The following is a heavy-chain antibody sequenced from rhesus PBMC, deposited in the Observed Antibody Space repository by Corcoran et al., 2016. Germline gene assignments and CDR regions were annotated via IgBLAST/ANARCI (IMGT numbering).Heavy chain of an antibody. CDR3: AKDRPYSGGWSFWYFDL. Sequence: EEQLVQSGAEVKRSGASLKISCTSSGYSFTSYWISWVRKMPGKGLEWMGAVDPSDSETKYSPSFQGQVTFSVDKSINTAYLQWNSLRASDTATYYCAKDRPYSGGWSFWYFDLWGPGTPITISS. V-gene: IGHV5-20*02. CDR2: VDPSDSET. J-gene: IGHJ2*01. CDR1: GYSFTSYW. D-gene: IGHD6-37*01.